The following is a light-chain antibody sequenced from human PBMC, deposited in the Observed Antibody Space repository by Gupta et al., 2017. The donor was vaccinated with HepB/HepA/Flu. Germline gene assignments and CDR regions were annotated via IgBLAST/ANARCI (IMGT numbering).Light chain of an antibody. CDR1: QSVSSY. Sequence: EIVLTQSPATLSLSPGERATLSCRASQSVSSYLAWYQQKPGQAPRLLIYDASNRATGIPARFSGSGSGTEFTLTISSLEPEDFAVYYCQQRSNCPITFGQGTQLEIK. V-gene: IGKV3-11*01. CDR3: QQRSNCPIT. CDR2: DAS. J-gene: IGKJ5*01.